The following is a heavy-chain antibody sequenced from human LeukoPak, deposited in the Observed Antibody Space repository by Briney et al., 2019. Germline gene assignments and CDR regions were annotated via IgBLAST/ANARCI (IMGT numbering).Heavy chain of an antibody. CDR1: GFTFSSYS. Sequence: PGGSLRLSCAASGFTFSSYSMNWVRQAPGKGLEWGSSISSSSSYIYYADSVKGRFTISRDNAKNPLYLQMNSLRAEDTAVYYCARDPSITMVRGWEDYWGQGTLVTVSS. D-gene: IGHD3-10*01. J-gene: IGHJ4*02. V-gene: IGHV3-21*01. CDR2: ISSSSSYI. CDR3: ARDPSITMVRGWEDY.